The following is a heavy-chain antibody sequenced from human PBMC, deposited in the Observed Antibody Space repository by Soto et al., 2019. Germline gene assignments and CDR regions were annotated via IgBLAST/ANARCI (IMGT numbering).Heavy chain of an antibody. CDR1: GGTISGYY. D-gene: IGHD3-3*01. V-gene: IGHV4-4*07. CDR3: ARGQRFSDWFDP. Sequence: PSETLSLTCSVSGGTISGYYWTWIRQPAGRGLEWIGRIYSSGNTKYNPSLQSRVTMSLDTSNNQFSLRLTSVTAADTAVYYCARGQRFSDWFDPWGQGTLVTVSS. CDR2: IYSSGNT. J-gene: IGHJ5*02.